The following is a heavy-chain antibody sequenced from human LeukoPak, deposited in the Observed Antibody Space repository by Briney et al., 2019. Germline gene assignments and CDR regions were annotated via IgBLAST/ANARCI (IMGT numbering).Heavy chain of an antibody. CDR3: ARSGGYCSGGSCPPFDY. Sequence: PSETLSLTCTVSGGSISSSSYYWGWIRQPPGKGLEWIGSIYYSGSTNYNPSLKSRVTISVDTSKNQFSLKLSSVTAADTAVYYCARSGGYCSGGSCPPFDYWGQGTLVTVSS. D-gene: IGHD2-15*01. J-gene: IGHJ4*02. CDR1: GGSISSSSYY. CDR2: IYYSGST. V-gene: IGHV4-39*07.